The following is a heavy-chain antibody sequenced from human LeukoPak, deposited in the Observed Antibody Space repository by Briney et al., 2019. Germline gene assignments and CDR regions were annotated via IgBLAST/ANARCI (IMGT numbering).Heavy chain of an antibody. CDR2: VSSASGFI. Sequence: PGVSLRRSCTASEFTFNRYSINWVRKAPGRGLEWVSSVSSASGFIYYADSVKGRFTISRDNAKNSVYLQMNSLRAEDTAIYYCARPGGYDWVGYYNYHYGMDVWGQGTTVTVSS. D-gene: IGHD5-12*01. CDR1: EFTFNRYS. V-gene: IGHV3-21*01. CDR3: ARPGGYDWVGYYNYHYGMDV. J-gene: IGHJ6*02.